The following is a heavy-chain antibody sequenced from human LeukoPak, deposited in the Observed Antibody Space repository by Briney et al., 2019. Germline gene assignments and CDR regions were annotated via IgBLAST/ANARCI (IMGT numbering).Heavy chain of an antibody. CDR3: ARSNYDSTTFYYHLGL. V-gene: IGHV3-74*01. CDR2: VDVHGQGT. CDR1: GFTFSSYW. J-gene: IGHJ4*02. D-gene: IGHD2/OR15-2a*01. Sequence: GGPLRLSCAASGFTFSSYWMHWVRQAPGKGPVWVSRVDVHGQGTAYADSVKGRFTISRDNAKNTLSLQMNSLSAEDTAVYYCARSNYDSTTFYYHLGLWGQGTLVTVSS.